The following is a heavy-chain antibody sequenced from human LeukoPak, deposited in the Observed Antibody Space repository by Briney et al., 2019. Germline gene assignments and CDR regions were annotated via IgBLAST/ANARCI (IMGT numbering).Heavy chain of an antibody. D-gene: IGHD3-10*01. J-gene: IGHJ4*02. CDR2: INPGDSDT. Sequence: GESLMISCKGSGYSFTSYWIGWVRQMPGKGLEWMGIINPGDSDTRYSPSFQGQVTISADKSISTAYLQWSSLKASDTAMYYCARQSRDGSKTRGYYFDYWGQGTLVTVPS. V-gene: IGHV5-51*01. CDR1: GYSFTSYW. CDR3: ARQSRDGSKTRGYYFDY.